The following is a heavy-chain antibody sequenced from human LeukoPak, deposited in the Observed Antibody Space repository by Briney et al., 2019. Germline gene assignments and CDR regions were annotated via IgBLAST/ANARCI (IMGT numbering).Heavy chain of an antibody. CDR1: GGSISRHY. J-gene: IGHJ4*02. CDR3: ARGYLEGYCSSTSCYSAGGLDY. Sequence: SETLSLTCTVSGGSISRHYWNWIRQPPGKGLEWIGYIYYSGSTNYNPSLKSRVTISVDTSKNQFSLKLSSVTAADTAVYYCARGYLEGYCSSTSCYSAGGLDYWGQGTLVTVSS. D-gene: IGHD2-2*01. CDR2: IYYSGST. V-gene: IGHV4-59*08.